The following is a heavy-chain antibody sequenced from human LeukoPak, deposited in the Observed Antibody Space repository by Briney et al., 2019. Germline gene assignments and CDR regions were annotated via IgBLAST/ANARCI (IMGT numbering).Heavy chain of an antibody. V-gene: IGHV3-30-3*01. CDR3: ARGMGAPDY. Sequence: GGSLRLSCAASGFTFSSYAMHWVRQAPGKGLEWVAVISYDGSNKYYADSVKGRFTISRNNAKNSLYLQMKSLRAEDTAVYYCARGMGAPDYWGQGTLVTVSA. CDR2: ISYDGSNK. CDR1: GFTFSSYA. D-gene: IGHD6-13*01. J-gene: IGHJ4*02.